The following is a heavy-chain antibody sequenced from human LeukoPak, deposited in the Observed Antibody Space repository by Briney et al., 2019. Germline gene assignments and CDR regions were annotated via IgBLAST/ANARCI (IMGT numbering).Heavy chain of an antibody. D-gene: IGHD2-2*01. V-gene: IGHV3-21*01. Sequence: GGSLRLSCAASGFTSSDYSMKWVRQAPGKGLEWVSSISSSSSYIYYADSVKGRFTISRDNAKNSLYLQMNSLRAEDTAVYYCARGVVVTGLDYWGQGTLVTVSS. CDR3: ARGVVVTGLDY. CDR2: ISSSSSYI. J-gene: IGHJ4*02. CDR1: GFTSSDYS.